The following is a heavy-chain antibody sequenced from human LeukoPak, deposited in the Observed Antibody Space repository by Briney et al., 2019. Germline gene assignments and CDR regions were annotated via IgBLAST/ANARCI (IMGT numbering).Heavy chain of an antibody. CDR3: ARAQVLLWFGELITSPIDY. J-gene: IGHJ4*02. CDR1: GYSISSGYY. D-gene: IGHD3-10*01. CDR2: IYHSGST. Sequence: SETLSLTCAVSGYSISSGYYWGWFRQPPGKGLEWIGSIYHSGSTYYNPSLKSRVTISVDTSKNQFSLKLSSVTAADTAVYYCARAQVLLWFGELITSPIDYWGQGTLVTVSS. V-gene: IGHV4-38-2*01.